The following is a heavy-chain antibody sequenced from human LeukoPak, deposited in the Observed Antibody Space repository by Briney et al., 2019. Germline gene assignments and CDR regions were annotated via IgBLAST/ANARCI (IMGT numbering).Heavy chain of an antibody. V-gene: IGHV1-69*06. J-gene: IGHJ6*03. CDR2: IIPIFGTA. CDR1: GGTFSSYA. Sequence: SVKVSCKASGGTFSSYAISWVRQAPGQELEWMGGIIPIFGTANYAQKFQGRVTITADKSTSTAYMELSSLRSEDTAVYYCARTADIVVVPAATDYYYYYMDVWGKGTTVTVSS. D-gene: IGHD2-2*01. CDR3: ARTADIVVVPAATDYYYYYMDV.